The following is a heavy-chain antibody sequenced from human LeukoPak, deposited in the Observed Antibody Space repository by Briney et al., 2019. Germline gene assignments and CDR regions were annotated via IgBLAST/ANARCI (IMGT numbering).Heavy chain of an antibody. D-gene: IGHD3-22*01. CDR1: GFTFSSYA. CDR3: AKGMFGYLGGLYWYFDL. CDR2: ISGSGGST. J-gene: IGHJ2*01. Sequence: PGGSLRLSCAASGFTFSSYAMSWVRQAPGKGLEWVSAISGSGGSTYYADSVKGRFTISRDNSKNTLYLQMNSLRAEHTAVYYCAKGMFGYLGGLYWYFDLWGRGTLVTVSS. V-gene: IGHV3-23*01.